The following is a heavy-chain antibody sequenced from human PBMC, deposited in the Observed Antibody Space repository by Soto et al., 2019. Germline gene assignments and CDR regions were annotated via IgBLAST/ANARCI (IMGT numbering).Heavy chain of an antibody. CDR1: GFTVSSNY. V-gene: IGHV3-66*04. J-gene: IGHJ5*02. CDR2: IYSGGST. CDR3: ARLNMVAAAFAVDL. Sequence: EVQLVESGGGLVQPGGSLRLSCAASGFTVSSNYMSWVRQAPGKGLEWVSVIYSGGSTYYADSVKGRFAISRDNSKNTLCLQMNSLRAAVTAVYYWARLNMVAAAFAVDLWGPGSVVTVSS. D-gene: IGHD2-15*01.